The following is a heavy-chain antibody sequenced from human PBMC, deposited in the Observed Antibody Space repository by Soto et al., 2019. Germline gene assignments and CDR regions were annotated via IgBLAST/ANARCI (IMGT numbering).Heavy chain of an antibody. D-gene: IGHD3-16*01. Sequence: QVQLQESGPGLVKPAETLSLTCTVSGGSIFSHYWGWIRQPPGKGLEYIGYIYYSGSTNYNPSLKSRVSISVDMYSEQFSLKLTSVTAADTAVYYCARGHNLGGSTFAIWGQGTSVTFSS. CDR1: GGSIFSHY. V-gene: IGHV4-59*11. CDR3: ARGHNLGGSTFAI. J-gene: IGHJ3*02. CDR2: IYYSGST.